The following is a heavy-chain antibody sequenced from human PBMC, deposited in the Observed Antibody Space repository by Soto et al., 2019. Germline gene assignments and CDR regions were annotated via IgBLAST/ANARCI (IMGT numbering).Heavy chain of an antibody. CDR3: ARVTGGHDSGGNYMDV. CDR1: GGTLSSYS. CDR2: IITFVGKA. J-gene: IGHJ6*03. D-gene: IGHD5-12*01. V-gene: IGHV1-69*08. Sequence: QVQLVQSGPEVQKPGSSVKVSCKTSGGTLSSYSISWVRQAPGQGLEWVGRIITFVGKANVAQQFQGRVTITADRSTDTTYMELRRLTSDDTAVYYGARVTGGHDSGGNYMDVWGTGTTVTVSS.